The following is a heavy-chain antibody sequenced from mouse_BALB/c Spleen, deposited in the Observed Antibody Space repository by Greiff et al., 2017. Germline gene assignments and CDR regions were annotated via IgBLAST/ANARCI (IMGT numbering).Heavy chain of an antibody. J-gene: IGHJ4*01. CDR3: ARGRITTAMDY. V-gene: IGHV1-4*01. Sequence: QVQLQQSGAELARPGASVKMSCKASGYTFTSYTMHWVKQRPGQGLEWIGYINPSSGYTNYNQKFKDKATLTADKSSSTAYMQLSSLTSEDSAVYYCARGRITTAMDYWGQGTSVTVSS. CDR1: GYTFTSYT. D-gene: IGHD2-4*01. CDR2: INPSSGYT.